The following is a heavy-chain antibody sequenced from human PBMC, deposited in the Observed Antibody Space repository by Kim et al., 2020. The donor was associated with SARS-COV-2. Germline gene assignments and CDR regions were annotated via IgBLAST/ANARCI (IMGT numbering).Heavy chain of an antibody. CDR3: VRVHYAGKGGLDY. Sequence: SETLSLTCSVSGDSISSSNNYWGWIRQPPGKGLVWIGSIYYSGSTYYNPSLKSRATISVDTSKNQFFLKLSSVTAEDMAVYYCVRVHYAGKGGLDYWGQGTLVTVSS. D-gene: IGHD6-13*01. V-gene: IGHV4-39*01. CDR1: GDSISSSNNY. J-gene: IGHJ4*02. CDR2: IYYSGST.